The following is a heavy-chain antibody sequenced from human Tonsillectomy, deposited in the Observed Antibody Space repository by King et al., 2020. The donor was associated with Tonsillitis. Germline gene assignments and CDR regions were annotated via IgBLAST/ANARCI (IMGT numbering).Heavy chain of an antibody. J-gene: IGHJ3*02. CDR1: GFTFDDYA. Sequence: DVQLVESGGGLVQPGRSLRLSCAASGFTFDDYAMHWVRQAPGKGLEWVSGISWNSGSIGYADSVKGRFTISSDNAKNSLYLQMNSLRAEDTALYYCAKDAVRFLEWNDAFDIWGQGTMVTVSS. V-gene: IGHV3-9*01. CDR3: AKDAVRFLEWNDAFDI. D-gene: IGHD3-3*01. CDR2: ISWNSGSI.